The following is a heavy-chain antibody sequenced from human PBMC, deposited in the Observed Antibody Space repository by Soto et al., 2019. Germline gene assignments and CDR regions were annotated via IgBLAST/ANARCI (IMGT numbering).Heavy chain of an antibody. V-gene: IGHV1-69*13. CDR2: IVPIFGTT. Sequence: SVMVSCKASGGSFSNYAISCLRQAPGQGLEWMGGIVPIFGTTNYAQKFQGRVTITADESTSTAYMELSNLRSEDTAVYYCARPRYCSGGRCYNNFDYWG. J-gene: IGHJ4*01. CDR1: GGSFSNYA. D-gene: IGHD2-15*01. CDR3: ARPRYCSGGRCYNNFDY.